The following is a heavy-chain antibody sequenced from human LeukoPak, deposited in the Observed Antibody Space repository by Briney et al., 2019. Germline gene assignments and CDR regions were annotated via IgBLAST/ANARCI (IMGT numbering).Heavy chain of an antibody. Sequence: ASVKVSFKASGYTFTVYYMHWVRQAPGQGLEWMGRINPNSGGTNYAQKFQGRVTMTRDTSISTAYMELSRLRSDDTAVYYCASGIVVVPAADPDAFDIWGQGTMVTVSS. CDR3: ASGIVVVPAADPDAFDI. V-gene: IGHV1-2*06. J-gene: IGHJ3*02. CDR1: GYTFTVYY. CDR2: INPNSGGT. D-gene: IGHD2-2*01.